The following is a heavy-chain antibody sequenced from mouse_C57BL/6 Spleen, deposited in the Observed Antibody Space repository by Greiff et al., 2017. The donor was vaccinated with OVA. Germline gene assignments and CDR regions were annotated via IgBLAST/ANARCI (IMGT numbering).Heavy chain of an antibody. V-gene: IGHV1-78*01. CDR2: IYPRDGST. Sequence: VQLQESDAELVKPGASVKISCKVSGYTNTETNHHWMKQRPEPGLAWIGYIYPRDGSTKYNEKFKGKATLTADKSSSTAYMQLNILTAEDSAVYCCARFHDYDDYWGQGTTLTVSS. CDR1: GYTNTETN. CDR3: ARFHDYDDY. J-gene: IGHJ2*01. D-gene: IGHD2-4*01.